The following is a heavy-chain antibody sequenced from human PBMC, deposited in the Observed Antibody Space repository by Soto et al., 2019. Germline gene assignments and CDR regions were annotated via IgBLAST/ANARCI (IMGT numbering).Heavy chain of an antibody. V-gene: IGHV1-3*01. CDR2: INAGNGNT. CDR1: GYTFTSYA. Sequence: ASVKVSCKASGYTFTSYAMHWVRQAPGQRLEWMGWINAGNGNTKYSQKFQGRVTITRDTSASTAYMELSSLRSEDTAVYHCARDREGGTSYYDFWSGEPQYYYYGMDVWGQGTTGTVSS. J-gene: IGHJ6*02. D-gene: IGHD3-3*01. CDR3: ARDREGGTSYYDFWSGEPQYYYYGMDV.